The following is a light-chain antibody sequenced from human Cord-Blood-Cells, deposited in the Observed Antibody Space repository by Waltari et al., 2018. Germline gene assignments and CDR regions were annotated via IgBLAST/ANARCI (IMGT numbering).Light chain of an antibody. V-gene: IGKV3-11*01. CDR2: DAS. CDR3: QQRSNWPPIT. J-gene: IGKJ5*01. Sequence: EIALTQSPATLSLSPGERPTDSSRASQSVSSYLAWYQHKPGQAPRLLIYDASNRATGIPARFSGSGSGTDFTLTISSLEPEDFAVYYCQQRSNWPPITFGQGTRLEIK. CDR1: QSVSSY.